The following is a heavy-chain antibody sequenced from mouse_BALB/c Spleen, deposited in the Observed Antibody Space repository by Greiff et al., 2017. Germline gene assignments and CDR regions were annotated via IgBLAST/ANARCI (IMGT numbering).Heavy chain of an antibody. V-gene: IGHV1-9*01. CDR1: GYTFSSYW. J-gene: IGHJ4*01. D-gene: IGHD2-3*01. Sequence: VQLQQSGAELMKPGASVKISCKATGYTFSSYWIEWVKQRPGHGLEWIGEILPGSGSTNYNEKFKGKATFTADTSSNTAYMQLSSLTSEDSAVYYCARMGGYDGCSMDYWGQGTSVTVSS. CDR2: ILPGSGST. CDR3: ARMGGYDGCSMDY.